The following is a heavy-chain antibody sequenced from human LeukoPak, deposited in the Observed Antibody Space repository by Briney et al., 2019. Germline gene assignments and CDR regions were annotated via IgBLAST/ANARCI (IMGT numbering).Heavy chain of an antibody. CDR3: AREGLGELTLDY. D-gene: IGHD3-16*01. Sequence: GPVKVSCKASGYTFTSYGISWVRQAPGQGLEWMGWISTYNGDTNYAQKLQGRVTMTTDTSTSTAYMELRSLRSDDTAVYYCAREGLGELTLDYWGQGTLVTVSS. J-gene: IGHJ4*02. V-gene: IGHV1-18*01. CDR1: GYTFTSYG. CDR2: ISTYNGDT.